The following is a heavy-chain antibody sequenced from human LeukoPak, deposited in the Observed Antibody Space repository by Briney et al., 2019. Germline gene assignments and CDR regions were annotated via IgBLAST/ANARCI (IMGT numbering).Heavy chain of an antibody. CDR2: IYYSGST. D-gene: IGHD5-24*01. J-gene: IGHJ4*02. V-gene: IGHV4-59*12. CDR1: GDSLGIYK. Sequence: SETLSLTCSVSGDSLGIYKWSWIRQPPGKGLEWIGSIYYSGSTYYYPSLKSRVTISVDTSKNQFSLKLSSVTAADTAVYYCARLSRDGYNFDYWGQGTLVTVSS. CDR3: ARLSRDGYNFDY.